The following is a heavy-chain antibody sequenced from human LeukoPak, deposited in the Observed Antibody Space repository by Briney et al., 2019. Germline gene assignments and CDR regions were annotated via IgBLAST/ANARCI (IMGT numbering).Heavy chain of an antibody. D-gene: IGHD6-19*01. CDR2: ISSSSSYT. CDR3: ARAGSGWYFDY. Sequence: GGSLRLSCAASGFTFSDYYMSWIRQAPGKGLEWVSYISSSSSYTNYADSVKGRFTISRDNAKNSLYLQMNSLRAEGTAVYYCARAGSGWYFDYWGQGTLVTVSS. J-gene: IGHJ4*02. V-gene: IGHV3-11*03. CDR1: GFTFSDYY.